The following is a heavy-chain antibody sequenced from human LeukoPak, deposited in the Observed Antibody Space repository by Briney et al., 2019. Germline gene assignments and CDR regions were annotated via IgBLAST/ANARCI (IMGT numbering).Heavy chain of an antibody. Sequence: SVKVSCKASGGTFSSYAISWVRQAPGQGLEWMGGIIPIFGTANYAQKFQGRVTITADESTSTAYMELSSLRSEDTAVYYCARDLRGRGYSYGGLGRMDVWGQGTTVTVSS. CDR1: GGTFSSYA. J-gene: IGHJ6*02. CDR3: ARDLRGRGYSYGGLGRMDV. CDR2: IIPIFGTA. D-gene: IGHD5-18*01. V-gene: IGHV1-69*13.